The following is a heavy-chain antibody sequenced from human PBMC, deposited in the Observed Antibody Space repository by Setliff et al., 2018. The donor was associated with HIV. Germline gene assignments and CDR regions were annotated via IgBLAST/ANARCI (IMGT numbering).Heavy chain of an antibody. J-gene: IGHJ4*02. D-gene: IGHD1-20*01. Sequence: PGGSLRLSCAASGFSITTYWMHWVRQAPGQGLEWVSGTSDRGNTYYADSVKGRFTISRDNSKNMVYLQMNSLRSGDTAIYYCVRGGAITGWGQGTLVTVSS. CDR1: GFSITTYW. V-gene: IGHV3-23*01. CDR2: TSDRGNT. CDR3: VRGGAITG.